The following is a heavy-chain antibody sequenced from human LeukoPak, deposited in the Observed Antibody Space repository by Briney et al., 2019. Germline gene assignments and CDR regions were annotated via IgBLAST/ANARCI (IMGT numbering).Heavy chain of an antibody. CDR3: ARSLGVVGIAAAGTFDP. J-gene: IGHJ5*02. Sequence: GASVKVSCKASGHTFTGYYMHWVRQAPGQGLEWMGWINPNSGGTNYAQKFQGRVTMTRDTYISTASMELSRLRSDDTAVYYCARSLGVVGIAAAGTFDPWGQGTLVTVSS. CDR1: GHTFTGYY. CDR2: INPNSGGT. V-gene: IGHV1-2*02. D-gene: IGHD6-13*01.